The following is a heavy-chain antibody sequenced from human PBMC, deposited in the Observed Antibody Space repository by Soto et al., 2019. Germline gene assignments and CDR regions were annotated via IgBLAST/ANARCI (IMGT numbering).Heavy chain of an antibody. J-gene: IGHJ4*02. CDR2: IYYSGNT. D-gene: IGHD3-10*01. V-gene: IGHV4-31*03. CDR1: GGSISSGGYY. CDR3: ARYRPYYDSGLQYFDY. Sequence: SETLSLTCTVSGGSISSGGYYWSWIRQHPGKGLEWIGYIYYSGNTYYNPSLKSRVTISVDTSKNQFSLKLSSVTAADTAVYYCARYRPYYDSGLQYFDYWGQGTLVTVSS.